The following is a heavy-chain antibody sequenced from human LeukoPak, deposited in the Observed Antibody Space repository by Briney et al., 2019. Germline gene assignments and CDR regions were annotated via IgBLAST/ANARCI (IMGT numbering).Heavy chain of an antibody. D-gene: IGHD6-19*01. CDR1: GGSITGFF. V-gene: IGHV4-4*07. Sequence: PSETLSLTCAVSGGSITGFFWTWIRQPAGGGLQYIGRIFSSGGANYNPSLQSRVAMSVDTSQNLFSLKLTSVTAADTAVYFCARVATPDVSSPLDFWGQGILVTVSS. CDR2: IFSSGGA. CDR3: ARVATPDVSSPLDF. J-gene: IGHJ4*02.